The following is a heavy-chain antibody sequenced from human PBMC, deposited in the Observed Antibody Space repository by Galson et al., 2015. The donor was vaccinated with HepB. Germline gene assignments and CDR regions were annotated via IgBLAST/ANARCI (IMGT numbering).Heavy chain of an antibody. D-gene: IGHD1-26*01. CDR1: GGSISSYY. Sequence: QVQLQESGPGLVKPSQTLSLTCTVSGGSISSYYWSWIRQPPGKGLEWIGYIYYSGGTNYNPSLKSRVTISVDTSKNQFSLKLSSVTAADTAVYYCARGGATSDYWGQGALVTVSS. V-gene: IGHV4-59*08. CDR2: IYYSGGT. J-gene: IGHJ4*02. CDR3: ARGGATSDY.